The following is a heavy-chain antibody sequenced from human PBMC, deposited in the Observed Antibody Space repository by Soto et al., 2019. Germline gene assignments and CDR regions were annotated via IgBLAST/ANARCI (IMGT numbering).Heavy chain of an antibody. CDR3: ASALYCSGGSCSFDP. Sequence: SDTLSLTCTFSGCSVHSGNYYWTWIRHPPGKGLEWIGFIYYTGSTSYNPSLQSRVTISIDTSKNQFSLKLTSVTAADTAVYYCASALYCSGGSCSFDPWGQVTLVTVS. CDR1: GCSVHSGNYY. J-gene: IGHJ5*02. CDR2: IYYTGST. D-gene: IGHD2-15*01. V-gene: IGHV4-61*01.